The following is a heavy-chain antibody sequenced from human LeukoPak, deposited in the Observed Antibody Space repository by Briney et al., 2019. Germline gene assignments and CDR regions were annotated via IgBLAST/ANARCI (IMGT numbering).Heavy chain of an antibody. V-gene: IGHV1-2*02. CDR2: INPNSGGT. D-gene: IGHD5-24*01. CDR3: ARERDGYNLYYYYYYMDV. CDR1: GYTFTGYY. J-gene: IGHJ6*03. Sequence: ASVKVSCKASGYTFTGYYMHWVRQAPGQGLEWMGWINPNSGGTNYAQKFQGRVTMTRDTSISTAYMELSRLRSDDTAVYYCARERDGYNLYYYYYYMDVWGKGTTVTVSS.